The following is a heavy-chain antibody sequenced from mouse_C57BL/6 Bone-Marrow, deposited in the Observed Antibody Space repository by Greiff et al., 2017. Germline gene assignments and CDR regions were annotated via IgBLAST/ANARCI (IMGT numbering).Heavy chain of an antibody. V-gene: IGHV1-55*01. D-gene: IGHD2-5*01. Sequence: QVQLQQSGAELVKPGASVKISCKASGYTFTSYWITWVQQRPGQGLEWIGDIYPGSGSTNYKEKFKSKATLPADKSSSTAYMQLSSLTSKDSAVYYCSRPCYSNSWYFDVWGTGTTVTVAS. CDR2: IYPGSGST. CDR3: SRPCYSNSWYFDV. CDR1: GYTFTSYW. J-gene: IGHJ1*03.